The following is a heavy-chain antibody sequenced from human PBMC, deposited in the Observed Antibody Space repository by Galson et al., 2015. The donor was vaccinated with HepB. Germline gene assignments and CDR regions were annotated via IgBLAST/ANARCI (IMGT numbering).Heavy chain of an antibody. J-gene: IGHJ4*02. Sequence: SLRLSCAASGFTFSGFSMNWVRQAPGKGLEWVSFISARSTYIYYAQSVKGRFTISRDNATSSVFLEMNNLRVDDTAVYYCARGWTGEYVFDYWGQGTVVTVSS. V-gene: IGHV3-21*06. CDR1: GFTFSGFS. CDR2: ISARSTYI. D-gene: IGHD4-17*01. CDR3: ARGWTGEYVFDY.